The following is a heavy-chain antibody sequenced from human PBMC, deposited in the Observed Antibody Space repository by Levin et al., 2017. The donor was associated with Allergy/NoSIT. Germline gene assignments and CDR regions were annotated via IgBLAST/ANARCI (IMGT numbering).Heavy chain of an antibody. V-gene: IGHV3-30*04. CDR2: ISYDGSNK. CDR1: GFTFSSYA. CDR3: ARVGVVVPAEVDPDPADDYYYGMDV. Sequence: GGSLRLSCAASGFTFSSYAMHWVRQAPGKGLEWVAVISYDGSNKYYADSVKGRFTIARDNSKNTLYLQMNSLRAEDTAVYYCARVGVVVPAEVDPDPADDYYYGMDVWGQGTTVTVSS. D-gene: IGHD2-2*01. J-gene: IGHJ6*02.